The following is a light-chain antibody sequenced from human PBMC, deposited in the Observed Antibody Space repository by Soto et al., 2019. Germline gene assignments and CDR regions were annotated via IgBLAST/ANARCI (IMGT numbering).Light chain of an antibody. V-gene: IGKV3D-20*02. J-gene: IGKJ1*01. CDR2: GAS. CDR1: QSVSSNY. Sequence: EIVLTQSPGTLSLSPGERVTLSCRASQSVSSNYLAWYQQKPGQAPRLLIYGASSRATGIPPRFSGSGSGTDFTLTINSLEPGDFVVYYCQQRSNWPGTFGQGTKVDIK. CDR3: QQRSNWPGT.